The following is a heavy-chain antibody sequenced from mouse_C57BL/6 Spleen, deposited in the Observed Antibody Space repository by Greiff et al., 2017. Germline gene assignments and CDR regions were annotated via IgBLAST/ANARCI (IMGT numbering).Heavy chain of an antibody. CDR3: ARAYYYSTYWYFDV. J-gene: IGHJ1*03. V-gene: IGHV3-8*01. D-gene: IGHD2-5*01. Sequence: EVKLMESGPGLAKPSQTLSLTCSVTGYSITSYYWNWIRKFPGNKLEYMGYISYSGSTYYNPSLKSRISITRDTSKNKYSLQLNSVTTEDTATYYCARAYYYSTYWYFDVWGTGTTVTVSS. CDR1: GYSITSYY. CDR2: ISYSGST.